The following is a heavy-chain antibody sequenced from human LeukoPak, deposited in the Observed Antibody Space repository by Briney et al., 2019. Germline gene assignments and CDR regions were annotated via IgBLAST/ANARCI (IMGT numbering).Heavy chain of an antibody. D-gene: IGHD3-10*01. CDR2: INHSGST. J-gene: IGHJ5*02. CDR1: GGSFSGYY. CDR3: ARVPKRVRGVRRNWFDP. Sequence: KPSETLSLTCAVYGGSFSGYYWSWIRQPSGKGLEWVGEINHSGSTNYNPSLKSRVTISVDTSKNQFSLKLSSVTAADTAVYYCARVPKRVRGVRRNWFDPWGQGTLVTVSS. V-gene: IGHV4-34*01.